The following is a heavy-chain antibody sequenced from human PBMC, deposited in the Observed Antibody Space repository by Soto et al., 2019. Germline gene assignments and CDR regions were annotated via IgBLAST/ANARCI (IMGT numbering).Heavy chain of an antibody. Sequence: EVELLESGGGLVQPGGSLRLSCKASGFMFNNSAMTWVRQAPGQGLQWVASVSDNGGSRGGTYYADSVKGRFTISRDNSKNTLYLQLDSLTGADTAVYYCARAKAVVIAALDIWGHRTMVTVSS. J-gene: IGHJ3*02. CDR1: GFMFNNSA. D-gene: IGHD2-21*01. CDR3: ARAKAVVIAALDI. V-gene: IGHV3-23*01. CDR2: VSDNGGSRGGT.